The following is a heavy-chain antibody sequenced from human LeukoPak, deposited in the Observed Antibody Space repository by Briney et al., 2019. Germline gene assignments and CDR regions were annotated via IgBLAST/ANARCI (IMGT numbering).Heavy chain of an antibody. CDR3: ARRAGAYSHPYDY. D-gene: IGHD4/OR15-4a*01. V-gene: IGHV3-23*01. Sequence: GGSLRLSCAASGFTFSSYAMSWVRQAPGKGLESVSIISGSGGSTHYSDSVKGRFTISRDNSKNTLYLQMNSLRAEDTAVYYCARRAGAYSHPYDYWGQGTLVTVSS. CDR2: ISGSGGST. CDR1: GFTFSSYA. J-gene: IGHJ4*02.